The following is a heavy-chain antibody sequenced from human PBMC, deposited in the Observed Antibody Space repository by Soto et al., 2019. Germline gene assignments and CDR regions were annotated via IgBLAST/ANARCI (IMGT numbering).Heavy chain of an antibody. V-gene: IGHV1-2*02. Sequence: ASVKVSCKASGYTFSGYYIHWLRQAPGQGLEWMGWINPNSGGTNYAQKFQGRVTVTRDTPTSTAYMELSRLTSDDTAVYYCARSLTEGYCTITGCYTRPLYGMDVWGQGTTVTV. CDR3: ARSLTEGYCTITGCYTRPLYGMDV. CDR2: INPNSGGT. CDR1: GYTFSGYY. J-gene: IGHJ6*02. D-gene: IGHD2-2*02.